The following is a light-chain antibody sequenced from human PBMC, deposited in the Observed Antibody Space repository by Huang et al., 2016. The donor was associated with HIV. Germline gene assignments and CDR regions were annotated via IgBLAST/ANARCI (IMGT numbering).Light chain of an antibody. Sequence: EIVLTQSPATLSLSPGERATLSCRASQSFSSYLAWYQQKPGQAPRLLIYDASNRATGIPARFSASGSGTDFTLTISSLEPEDFAVYYCQQRSNWPWTFGQGTKVEIK. CDR2: DAS. CDR3: QQRSNWPWT. J-gene: IGKJ1*01. V-gene: IGKV3-11*01. CDR1: QSFSSY.